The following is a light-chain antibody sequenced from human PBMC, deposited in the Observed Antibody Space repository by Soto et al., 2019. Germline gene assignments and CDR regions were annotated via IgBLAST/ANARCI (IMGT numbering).Light chain of an antibody. V-gene: IGLV7-46*01. CDR1: TGAVTGGHY. CDR3: LRYYPGARV. J-gene: IGLJ7*01. Sequence: QAVVTQAPSLTVSPGGTVTLTCGSSTGAVTGGHYPYWLQHTSGLAPSTLIYDTNRKPAWTPARFSGYLLGGKAALTLSRAQPEEEAEYYCLRYYPGARVFGAGTQLTVL. CDR2: DTN.